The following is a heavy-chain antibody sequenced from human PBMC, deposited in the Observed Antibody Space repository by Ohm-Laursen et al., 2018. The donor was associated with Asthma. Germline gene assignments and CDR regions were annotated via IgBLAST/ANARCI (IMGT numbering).Heavy chain of an antibody. V-gene: IGHV3-7*01. Sequence: SLRLSCAASGFTFSGSWMIWVRQAPGKGLQGLAFIKPDGSQTYYADSMEGRFSISRDNSKNSLYLQMSSLRGEDTAIYYCATLSWYASQFWGQGTLVTVSS. CDR3: ATLSWYASQF. CDR1: GFTFSGSW. CDR2: IKPDGSQT. J-gene: IGHJ4*02. D-gene: IGHD2-2*01.